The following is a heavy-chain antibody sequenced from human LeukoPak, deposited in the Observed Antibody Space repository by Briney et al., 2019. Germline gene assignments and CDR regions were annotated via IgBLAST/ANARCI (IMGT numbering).Heavy chain of an antibody. Sequence: PGGSLRLSCAASGSTFSTYDMNWVRQAPGKGLEWVSSISSSAHHIAYADSVKGRFTISRDNAKNSLYLQMNSLRAEDTAVYYCARDRTPYTGYFDYWGQGTLVTVSS. CDR2: ISSSAHHI. CDR3: ARDRTPYTGYFDY. J-gene: IGHJ4*02. D-gene: IGHD3-16*01. V-gene: IGHV3-21*04. CDR1: GSTFSTYD.